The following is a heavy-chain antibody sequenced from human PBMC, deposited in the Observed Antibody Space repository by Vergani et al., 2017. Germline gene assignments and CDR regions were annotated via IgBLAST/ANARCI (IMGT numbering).Heavy chain of an antibody. Sequence: QVRLQESGPGLVKPSETLSLTCSVSGGSMSGYYWSWIRQPPGKELEWIGYMYHSGSTNYNPSLETRVTISGDTSKNQFSLKLNSVTAADTAVYYYGRVADFYGLGSRLLDLWGQGTLVTVSS. V-gene: IGHV4-59*01. D-gene: IGHD3-10*01. J-gene: IGHJ5*02. CDR1: GGSMSGYY. CDR3: GRVADFYGLGSRLLDL. CDR2: MYHSGST.